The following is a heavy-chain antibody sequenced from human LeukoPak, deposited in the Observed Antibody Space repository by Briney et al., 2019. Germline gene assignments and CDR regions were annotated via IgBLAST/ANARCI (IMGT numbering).Heavy chain of an antibody. Sequence: GGSLRLSCAASGFTFSSYGMHWVRQAPGKGLEWVAFIRYDGSNKYYADSVKGRFTISRDNSKNTLYLQMGSLRAEDMAVYYCARVALDSGYDPNFDYWGQGTLVTVSS. CDR1: GFTFSSYG. CDR2: IRYDGSNK. J-gene: IGHJ4*02. V-gene: IGHV3-30*02. CDR3: ARVALDSGYDPNFDY. D-gene: IGHD5-12*01.